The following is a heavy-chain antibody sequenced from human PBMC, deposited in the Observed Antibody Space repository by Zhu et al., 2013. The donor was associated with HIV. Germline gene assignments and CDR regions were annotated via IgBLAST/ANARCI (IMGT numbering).Heavy chain of an antibody. CDR1: GYTFTGYY. J-gene: IGHJ3*01. CDR3: AREERALDV. Sequence: QVQLVQSGAEVKKPGASVKVSCKASGYTFTGYYMHWVRQAPGQGLEWIGWMSAVNGNTNYAQKFQGRVTMTRDTSTHTAHMELRSLRFDDTGIYYCAREERALDVWGPRDNGHRLF. V-gene: IGHV1-2*02. CDR2: MSAVNGNT.